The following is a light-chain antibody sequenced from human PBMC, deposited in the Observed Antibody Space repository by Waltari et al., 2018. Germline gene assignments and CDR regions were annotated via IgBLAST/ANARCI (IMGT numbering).Light chain of an antibody. Sequence: EIVLTQSPGTLCLSPGEIATLSSRASQRISSRFLPWYQHKPGQAPRLVIYGASSRLTGIPARFSGSGSGTDFTLTISKLEPEDFAVYYCHQYSTSPYTFGQGTKLQI. CDR2: GAS. J-gene: IGKJ2*01. CDR1: QRISSRF. V-gene: IGKV3-20*01. CDR3: HQYSTSPYT.